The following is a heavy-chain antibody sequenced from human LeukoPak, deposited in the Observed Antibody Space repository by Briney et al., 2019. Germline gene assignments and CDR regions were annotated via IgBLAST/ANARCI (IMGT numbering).Heavy chain of an antibody. D-gene: IGHD6-13*01. CDR3: TRGGQQLVTSFDY. J-gene: IGHJ4*02. CDR2: IKQDGSEK. V-gene: IGHV3-7*01. Sequence: GGSLRLSCAASGFIFSNYWMSWVRQAPGKGLEWVANIKQDGSEKYYVDSVKGRFTISRDNAKNSLYLQMNSLRAEDTAVYYCTRGGQQLVTSFDYWGQGTLVTVSP. CDR1: GFIFSNYW.